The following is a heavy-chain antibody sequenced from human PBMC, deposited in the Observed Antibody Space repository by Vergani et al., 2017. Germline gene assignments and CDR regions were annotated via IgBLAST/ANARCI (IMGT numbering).Heavy chain of an antibody. CDR2: IKQDGSEK. Sequence: EVQLVESGGGLVQPGGSLRLSCAASGFTFSSYWMSWVRQAPGKGLEWVANIKQDGSEKYYVDSVKGRFTISRDNAKNSLYLQMNSLRAEDTAVYYCARERGSSWYGYLYYFDYWGQGTLVTVSS. CDR3: ARERGSSWYGYLYYFDY. J-gene: IGHJ4*02. V-gene: IGHV3-7*01. D-gene: IGHD6-13*01. CDR1: GFTFSSYW.